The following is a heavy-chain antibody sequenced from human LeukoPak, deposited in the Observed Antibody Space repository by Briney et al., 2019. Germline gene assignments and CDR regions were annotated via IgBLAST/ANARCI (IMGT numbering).Heavy chain of an antibody. CDR2: INPNSGDT. V-gene: IGHV1-2*02. CDR1: GYTFTGYY. Sequence: ASVSVSCKATGYTFTGYYMHWVRQAPGQGLEWMGWINPNSGDTNFAQKFQGRVTMTRDTSISAAYRELGRLRSDDTAVYYCARGSGYLDIVAPRDYWGQGTLVTVSS. J-gene: IGHJ4*02. D-gene: IGHD5-12*01. CDR3: ARGSGYLDIVAPRDY.